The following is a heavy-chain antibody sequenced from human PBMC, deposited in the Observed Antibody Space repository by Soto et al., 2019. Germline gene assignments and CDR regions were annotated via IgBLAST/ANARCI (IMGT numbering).Heavy chain of an antibody. V-gene: IGHV2-5*01. CDR2: IYGNDDK. D-gene: IGHD3-22*01. Sequence: TQTRRLACSFSGVSLTTNRVAVGWIRQPPGKALEWLALIYGNDDKEYSPSLKSRLTIIKDTSKNQVALTVTNMDPVETATYYCAHRPYYYYDCSGYYFHWGQGTLVTVSS. J-gene: IGHJ4*02. CDR1: GVSLTTNRVA. CDR3: AHRPYYYYDCSGYYFH.